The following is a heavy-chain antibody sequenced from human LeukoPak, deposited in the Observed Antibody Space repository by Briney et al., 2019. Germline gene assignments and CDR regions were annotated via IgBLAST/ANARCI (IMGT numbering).Heavy chain of an antibody. Sequence: PSETLSLTCTISGGSISRYYWSWIRQPPGKGLEWIGSMYHSGSTNYNPSLKSRVTIAVDTSKNQLFLKVNSVTAADTAVYYCARDSPYLGTDYWGQGTLVTVSS. CDR3: ARDSPYLGTDY. V-gene: IGHV4-59*01. CDR1: GGSISRYY. CDR2: MYHSGST. J-gene: IGHJ4*02. D-gene: IGHD1-1*01.